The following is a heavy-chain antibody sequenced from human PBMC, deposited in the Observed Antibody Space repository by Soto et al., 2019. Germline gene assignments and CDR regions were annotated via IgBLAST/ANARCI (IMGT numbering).Heavy chain of an antibody. J-gene: IGHJ6*02. D-gene: IGHD2-15*01. CDR1: GFTFSNAW. V-gene: IGHV3-15*07. CDR2: IKSKTDGGTT. CDR3: TTDLYCSGGSCYFFRLALPPYYYGMDV. Sequence: EVQLVESGGGLVKPGGSLRLSCAASGFTFSNAWMNWVRQAPGKGLEWVGRIKSKTDGGTTDYAAPMKGRFTISRDDSKSTLYLQTNSLKTDDPTVYYFTTDLYCSGGSCYFFRLALPPYYYGMDVWGQGNTVTVSS.